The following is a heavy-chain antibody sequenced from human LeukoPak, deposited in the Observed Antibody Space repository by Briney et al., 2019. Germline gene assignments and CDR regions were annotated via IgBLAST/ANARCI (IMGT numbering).Heavy chain of an antibody. CDR2: ISGSGGST. CDR1: GFTFSSYA. Sequence: GGSLRLSCAASGFTFSSYAMSWVRQAPGKGLEWVSAISGSGGSTYYADSVKGRFTISRDNSKNTLYLQMNSLRAEDTAVYYCARNPLWIQLWLMDDYWGQGTLVTVSS. D-gene: IGHD5-18*01. V-gene: IGHV3-23*01. J-gene: IGHJ4*02. CDR3: ARNPLWIQLWLMDDY.